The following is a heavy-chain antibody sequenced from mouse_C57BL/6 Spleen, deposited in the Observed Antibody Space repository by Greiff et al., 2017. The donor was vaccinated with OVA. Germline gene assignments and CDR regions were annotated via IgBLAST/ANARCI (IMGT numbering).Heavy chain of an antibody. CDR1: GYTFTSYW. V-gene: IGHV1-69*01. CDR2: IDPSDSYT. J-gene: IGHJ1*03. Sequence: QVQLQQPGAELVMPGASVKLSCKASGYTFTSYWMHWVKQRPGQGLEWIGEIDPSDSYTNYNQKFKGKSTLTVHKSSSTAYMQLSSLTSENSAVYYGARRVYYGNPYWYFDVWGTGTTVTVSS. D-gene: IGHD2-1*01. CDR3: ARRVYYGNPYWYFDV.